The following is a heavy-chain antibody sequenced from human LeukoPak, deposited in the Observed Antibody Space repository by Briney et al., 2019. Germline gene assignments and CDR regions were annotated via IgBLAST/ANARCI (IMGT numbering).Heavy chain of an antibody. CDR3: ARGFKGDILTGYPPYFDY. CDR2: INPSGGST. J-gene: IGHJ4*02. Sequence: ASVKVSCKASGYTFTSYYMHWVRQAPGQGLEWMGIINPSGGSTSYAQKFQGRVTMTRDTSTSTVYMELSSLRSDDTAVYYCARGFKGDILTGYPPYFDYWGQGTLVTVSS. D-gene: IGHD3-9*01. CDR1: GYTFTSYY. V-gene: IGHV1-46*01.